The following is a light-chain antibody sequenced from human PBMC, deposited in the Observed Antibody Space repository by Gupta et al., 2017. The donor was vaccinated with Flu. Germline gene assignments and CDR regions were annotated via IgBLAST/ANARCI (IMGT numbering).Light chain of an antibody. CDR2: GKT. CDR1: SSNIGAGFD. Sequence: QSVLTQPPSVSGAPGQRVTISCTGSSSNIGAGFDVHWYQQIPGTAPKLLIYGKTNRPSGVPDRFSGSKSGTSASLAINGLQTEDEAEYACPSWDSSLSGWLFGGGTKMTVI. J-gene: IGLJ3*02. CDR3: PSWDSSLSGWL. V-gene: IGLV1-40*01.